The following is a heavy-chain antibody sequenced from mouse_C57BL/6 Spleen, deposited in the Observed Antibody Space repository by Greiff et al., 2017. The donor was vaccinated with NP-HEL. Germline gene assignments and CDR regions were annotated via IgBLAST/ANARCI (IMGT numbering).Heavy chain of an antibody. J-gene: IGHJ1*03. CDR1: GYSITSGYD. CDR3: ARGKDSNFWYFDV. D-gene: IGHD2-5*01. V-gene: IGHV3-1*01. Sequence: VQLKESGPGMVKPSQSLSLTCTVTGYSITSGYDWHWIRHFPGNKLEWMGYISYSGSTNYNPSLNSRISITHDTSKNHFFLKLNSVTTEDTATYYCARGKDSNFWYFDVWGTGTTVTVSS. CDR2: ISYSGST.